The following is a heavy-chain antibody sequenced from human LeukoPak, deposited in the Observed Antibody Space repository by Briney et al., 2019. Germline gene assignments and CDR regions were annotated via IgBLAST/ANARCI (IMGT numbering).Heavy chain of an antibody. CDR2: IRYDGSNK. Sequence: GGSLRLSCAASGFTFSSYGMHWVRQAPGKGLEWVAFIRYDGSNKYYADSVKGRFTISRDNSKNTLYLQMNSLRAEDTAVYYCARDHNPTYIVVVPAAYYYYYMVVWGKGTTLTVSS. CDR3: ARDHNPTYIVVVPAAYYYYYMVV. D-gene: IGHD2-2*01. CDR1: GFTFSSYG. V-gene: IGHV3-30*02. J-gene: IGHJ6*03.